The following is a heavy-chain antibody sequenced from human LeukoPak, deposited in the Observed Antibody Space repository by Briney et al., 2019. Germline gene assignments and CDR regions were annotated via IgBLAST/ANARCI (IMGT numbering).Heavy chain of an antibody. CDR1: SGSISSARHY. Sequence: PSETLSLTCTVSSGSISSARHYWGWIRQPPGKGLEWIGSIYFTGTTHYNPSLRSRVTMSVDTSKNQFTLNLSSVTAADTAVYFCARHTEFVPAALHNFDYWGQGTLVTVSS. J-gene: IGHJ4*02. CDR3: ARHTEFVPAALHNFDY. CDR2: IYFTGTT. D-gene: IGHD2-2*01. V-gene: IGHV4-39*01.